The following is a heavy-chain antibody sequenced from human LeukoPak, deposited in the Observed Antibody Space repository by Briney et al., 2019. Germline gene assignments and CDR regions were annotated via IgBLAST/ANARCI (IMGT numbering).Heavy chain of an antibody. D-gene: IGHD3-22*01. CDR3: ARYYYESSGYYVLDY. Sequence: TSETLSLTCTVSGGSISSYYWSWIRQPPGKGLEWIGYIYYSGSTNYNPSLKSRVTISVDTSKNQFSLKLSSVTAADTAVYYCARYYYESSGYYVLDYWGQGTLVTASS. J-gene: IGHJ4*02. CDR2: IYYSGST. V-gene: IGHV4-59*01. CDR1: GGSISSYY.